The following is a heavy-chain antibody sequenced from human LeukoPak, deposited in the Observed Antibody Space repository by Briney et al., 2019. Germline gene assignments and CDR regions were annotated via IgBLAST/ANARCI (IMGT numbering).Heavy chain of an antibody. CDR2: INQDGSER. CDR1: GFTFSSYC. V-gene: IGHV3-7*03. Sequence: GGSLRLSCVASGFTFSSYCMSWVRQAPGKGLEWVANINQDGSERYQVDSVKGRFTISRDNSKNTLFLQMNSLRAEDTAVYYCAKNSGSFYYYGMDVWGQGTTVTVSS. CDR3: AKNSGSFYYYGMDV. D-gene: IGHD1-26*01. J-gene: IGHJ6*02.